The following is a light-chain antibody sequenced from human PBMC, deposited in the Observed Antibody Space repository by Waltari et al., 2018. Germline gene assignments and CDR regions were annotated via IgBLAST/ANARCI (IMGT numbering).Light chain of an antibody. CDR3: QQLNSYPPT. V-gene: IGKV1-9*01. CDR2: AAS. CDR1: QDISSY. Sequence: IQLTQSPSSLSASVGDRVTITCRASQDISSYLAWYQQKSGKAPKLLIYAASTLQSGVPSRFSGSGSGTDFTLTISRLQPEDFATYYCQQLNSYPPTFGQGTKLEIK. J-gene: IGKJ2*01.